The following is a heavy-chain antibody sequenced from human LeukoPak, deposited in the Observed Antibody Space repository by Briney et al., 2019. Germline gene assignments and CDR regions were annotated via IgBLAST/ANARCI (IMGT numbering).Heavy chain of an antibody. Sequence: GGSLRLSCAASGFTVSSNYMSWVRQAPGKGLERVSVIYSGGSTYYADSVKGRFTISRDNSKNTLYLQMNSLRAEDTAVYYCAREISPYCGGDCYRPFDYWGQGTLVTVSS. D-gene: IGHD2-21*02. CDR3: AREISPYCGGDCYRPFDY. J-gene: IGHJ4*02. CDR1: GFTVSSNY. V-gene: IGHV3-53*05. CDR2: IYSGGST.